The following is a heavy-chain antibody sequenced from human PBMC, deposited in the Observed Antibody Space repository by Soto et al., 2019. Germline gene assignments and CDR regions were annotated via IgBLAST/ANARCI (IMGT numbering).Heavy chain of an antibody. J-gene: IGHJ5*02. V-gene: IGHV4-59*01. Sequence: SETLSLTCAVSGFSFSSYYLSWIRQPPGKGLEWIGYIYYSGSTNYNPSLKSRVTISVDTYKNQFSLKLSSVTAADTVVYYCARVADWNEGNWFYPWGQGTLVTVSS. CDR1: GFSFSSYY. D-gene: IGHD1-1*01. CDR3: ARVADWNEGNWFYP. CDR2: IYYSGST.